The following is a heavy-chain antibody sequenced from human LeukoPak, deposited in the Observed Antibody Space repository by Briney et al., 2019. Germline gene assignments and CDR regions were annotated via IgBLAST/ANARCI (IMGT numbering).Heavy chain of an antibody. CDR2: INYSGST. J-gene: IGHJ3*02. Sequence: SETLSLTCSVSGGPITSYYWSWIRQPPGKGLEWIGYINYSGSTNYNPSLKSRVTISLDTSKNQFSLKLSSVTAEDTAVYYCARPHSSGWYDAFDIWGQGTMVTVSS. CDR1: GGPITSYY. V-gene: IGHV4-59*01. CDR3: ARPHSSGWYDAFDI. D-gene: IGHD6-13*01.